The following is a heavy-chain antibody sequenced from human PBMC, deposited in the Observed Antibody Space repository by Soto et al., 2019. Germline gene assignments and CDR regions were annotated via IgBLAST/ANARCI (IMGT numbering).Heavy chain of an antibody. CDR1: GFTFSSYD. CDR3: ARSFFMTTVITGTLDV. Sequence: LRLSCAASGFTFSSYDMHWVRQATEKGLEWASAIGTAGDTYYPGSVKGRFTISRENAKNSLYLQMNSLRAGDTAVYYCARSFFMTTVITGTLDVWGKGTTVTVSS. J-gene: IGHJ6*04. D-gene: IGHD4-17*01. V-gene: IGHV3-13*01. CDR2: IGTAGDT.